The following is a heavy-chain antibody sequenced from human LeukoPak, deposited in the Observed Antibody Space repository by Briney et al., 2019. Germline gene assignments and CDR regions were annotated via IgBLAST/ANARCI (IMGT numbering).Heavy chain of an antibody. D-gene: IGHD3-10*01. CDR3: ARIRGAFDM. V-gene: IGHV3-7*05. CDR2: IHQGGSEK. J-gene: IGHJ3*02. Sequence: GGSLRLSCAASGLTFTTYWMTWVRQAPGKGLEWVANIHQGGSEKYYADSVRGRFSISRDNAKNSVFLQMNSLRAEDTAVYYCARIRGAFDMWGQGSMVTVSS. CDR1: GLTFTTYW.